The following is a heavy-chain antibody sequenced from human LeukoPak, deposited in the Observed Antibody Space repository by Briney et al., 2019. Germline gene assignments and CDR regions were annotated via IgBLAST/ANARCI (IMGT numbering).Heavy chain of an antibody. CDR1: GFIFSNYG. D-gene: IGHD4-17*01. Sequence: GGSLRLSCAASGFIFSNYGMHWVRQAPGKGLEWVAFIRYDGSNKYYADSVKGRFTISRDNSKNTLYLQMNSLRAEDTAVYYCVTAPYGDYYYYMDVWGKGTTVTISS. J-gene: IGHJ6*03. CDR2: IRYDGSNK. V-gene: IGHV3-30*02. CDR3: VTAPYGDYYYYMDV.